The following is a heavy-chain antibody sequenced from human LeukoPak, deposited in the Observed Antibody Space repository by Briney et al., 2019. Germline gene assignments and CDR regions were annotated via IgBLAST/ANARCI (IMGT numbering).Heavy chain of an antibody. V-gene: IGHV1-2*06. Sequence: ASVKVSCKASGYTFTGYYMHWVRQAPGQGLEWMGRINPNSGGTNYAQKFQGRVTITRDTSISTAYMELSRLRSDDTAVYYCARGLGYCSGGSCYIHDYWGQGTLVTVSS. J-gene: IGHJ4*02. CDR3: ARGLGYCSGGSCYIHDY. CDR2: INPNSGGT. D-gene: IGHD2-15*01. CDR1: GYTFTGYY.